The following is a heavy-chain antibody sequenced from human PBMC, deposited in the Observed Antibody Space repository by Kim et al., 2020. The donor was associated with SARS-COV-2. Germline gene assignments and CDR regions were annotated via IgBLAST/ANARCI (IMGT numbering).Heavy chain of an antibody. Sequence: SETLSLTCTVSGGSISSGGYYWSWIRQHPGKGLEWIGYIYYSGSTYYNPSLKSRVTISXATSKNPFSLXLSSVTAADTAVYYCARDKGHRVLFDRXVVVPADVWGQGTTVTVSS. CDR3: ARDKGHRVLFDRXVVVPADV. V-gene: IGHV4-31*03. CDR1: GGSISSGGYY. D-gene: IGHD2-2*01. J-gene: IGHJ6*02. CDR2: IYYSGST.